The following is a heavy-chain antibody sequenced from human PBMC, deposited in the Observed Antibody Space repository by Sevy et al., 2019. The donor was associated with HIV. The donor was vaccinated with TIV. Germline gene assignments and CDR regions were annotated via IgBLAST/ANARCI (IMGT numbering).Heavy chain of an antibody. V-gene: IGHV3-15*01. Sequence: GGSLRLSCAASGFTFSNAWMSWVRQAPGKGLEWVGRIKSKTDGGTTDYAAPVKGRFTISRDDSKNTPYLQMNSLKTKDTTIYYCTTDSKKRAISALLDSSGQGTLVTVSS. J-gene: IGHJ4*02. CDR2: IKSKTDGGTT. CDR3: TTDSKKRAISALLDS. CDR1: GFTFSNAW.